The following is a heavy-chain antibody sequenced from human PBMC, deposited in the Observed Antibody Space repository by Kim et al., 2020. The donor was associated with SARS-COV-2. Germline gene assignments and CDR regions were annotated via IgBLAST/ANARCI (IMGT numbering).Heavy chain of an antibody. V-gene: IGHV4-59*01. CDR1: SDSFSAYY. CDR2: IFYGGDT. J-gene: IGHJ4*02. CDR3: ARSEGRASWHQFDY. Sequence: SETLSLTCTVSSDSFSAYYWSWIRHLPGKGLEWIGYIFYGGDTNYNPSLKSRVTISWDTSRNQFSLDLTSVTDADTAVYYCARSEGRASWHQFDYWGQGILVTGSS.